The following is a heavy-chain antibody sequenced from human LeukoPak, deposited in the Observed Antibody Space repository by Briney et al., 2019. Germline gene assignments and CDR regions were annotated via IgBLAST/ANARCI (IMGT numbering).Heavy chain of an antibody. Sequence: GGSLRLSCAASGFTFSSYEMNWVRQAPGKGLEWVSYISSSGTTIYYADSVKGRFTISRDNAKNSLYPQMNSLRAEDTAVYYCAREFDGMDVWGKGTTVTVSS. J-gene: IGHJ6*04. V-gene: IGHV3-48*03. CDR1: GFTFSSYE. CDR2: ISSSGTTI. CDR3: AREFDGMDV.